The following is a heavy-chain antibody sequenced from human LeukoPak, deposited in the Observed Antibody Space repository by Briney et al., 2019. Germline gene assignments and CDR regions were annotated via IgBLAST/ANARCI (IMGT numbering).Heavy chain of an antibody. CDR3: AKERLTTTTFDS. J-gene: IGHJ4*02. D-gene: IGHD4-11*01. CDR1: GFTFSIYA. Sequence: PGGSLRLSCAASGFTFSIYAMSWVRQAPGKGLEWVSLISGSGGSTYYADSVKGRFTISRDNGKNTLSLQMNSLRAEDTALYYCAKERLTTTTFDSWGRGTLVTVSS. CDR2: ISGSGGST. V-gene: IGHV3-23*01.